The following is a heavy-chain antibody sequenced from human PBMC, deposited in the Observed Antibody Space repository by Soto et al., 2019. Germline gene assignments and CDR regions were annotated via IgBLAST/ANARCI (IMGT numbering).Heavy chain of an antibody. J-gene: IGHJ4*02. CDR1: GYTFTGYY. CDR2: INPNSGGT. V-gene: IGHV1-2*04. Sequence: ASVKVSCKASGYTFTGYYMHWVRQAPGQGLEWMGWINPNSGGTNYAQKFQGWVTMTRDTSISTAYMELSRLRSDDTAVYYCARERNYDILTGHNPIFDYWGQGTLVTVSS. D-gene: IGHD3-9*01. CDR3: ARERNYDILTGHNPIFDY.